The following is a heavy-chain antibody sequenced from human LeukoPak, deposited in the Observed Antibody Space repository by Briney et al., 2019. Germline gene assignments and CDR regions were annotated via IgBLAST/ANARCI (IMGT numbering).Heavy chain of an antibody. CDR1: GGTFSSYA. V-gene: IGHV1-69*04. J-gene: IGHJ4*02. D-gene: IGHD3-16*01. CDR2: IIPILGIA. Sequence: GASVKVSCKASGGTFSSYAISWVRQAPGQGLEWMGRIIPILGIANYAQKFQGRVTITADKSTSTAYMELSSLRSEDTAVYYCARGPRRGRVFAFLDYWGQGTLVTVSS. CDR3: ARGPRRGRVFAFLDY.